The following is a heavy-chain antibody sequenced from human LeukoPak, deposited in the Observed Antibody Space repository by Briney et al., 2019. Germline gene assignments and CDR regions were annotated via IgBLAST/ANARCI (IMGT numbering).Heavy chain of an antibody. V-gene: IGHV4-59*01. CDR2: IYYSGST. Sequence: SETLSLTCTVSGGSISSYYWSWIRQPAGKGLEWIGYIYYSGSTNYNPSLKSRVTISVDTSKNQFSLKLSSVTAADTAVYYCASMAGGGGGFDYWGQGTLVTVSS. CDR1: GGSISSYY. J-gene: IGHJ4*02. D-gene: IGHD3-10*01. CDR3: ASMAGGGGGFDY.